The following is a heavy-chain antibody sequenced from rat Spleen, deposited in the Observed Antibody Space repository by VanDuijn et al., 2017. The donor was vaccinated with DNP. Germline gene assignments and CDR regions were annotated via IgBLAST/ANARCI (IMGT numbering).Heavy chain of an antibody. CDR2: IWWNDDK. V-gene: IGHV8-28*01. Sequence: QVTLKESGPGILQPSQTLTLTCSLSGFSLSTYGESVGWIRQSSGQGLEWLALIWWNDDKFYNPSLKNRLIISKDTSNNQAFLKITNMDTADTAIYYCARRGLGTSPFDYWGQGVMVTVSS. J-gene: IGHJ2*01. CDR1: GFSLSTYGES. D-gene: IGHD1-5*01. CDR3: ARRGLGTSPFDY.